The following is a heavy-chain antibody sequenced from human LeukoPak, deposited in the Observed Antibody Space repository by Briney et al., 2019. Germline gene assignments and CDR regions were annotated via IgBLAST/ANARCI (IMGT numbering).Heavy chain of an antibody. CDR1: GLTFSSYG. CDR2: IWYDGSIK. D-gene: IGHD1-26*01. CDR3: AKDSEEWELLRLPYFDY. J-gene: IGHJ4*02. V-gene: IGHV3-33*06. Sequence: GGSLRLSCAASGLTFSSYGMHWVRQAPGRGLEWVAVIWYDGSIKYYADSVKGRFTISRDNSKNTLYLQMNSLRAEDTAVYYCAKDSEEWELLRLPYFDYWGQGTLVTVSS.